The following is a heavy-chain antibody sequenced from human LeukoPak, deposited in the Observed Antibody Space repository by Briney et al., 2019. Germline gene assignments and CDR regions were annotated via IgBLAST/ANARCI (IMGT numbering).Heavy chain of an antibody. D-gene: IGHD6-13*01. J-gene: IGHJ4*02. CDR1: GGSISSYY. Sequence: PSETLSLTCTVSGGSISSYYWSWIRQPPGKGLEWIGYIYYSGSTNYNPSLKSRVTTSVDTSKNQFSLKLSSVTAADTAVYHCARDGSAAGNDYWGQGTLVTVSS. CDR2: IYYSGST. V-gene: IGHV4-59*01. CDR3: ARDGSAAGNDY.